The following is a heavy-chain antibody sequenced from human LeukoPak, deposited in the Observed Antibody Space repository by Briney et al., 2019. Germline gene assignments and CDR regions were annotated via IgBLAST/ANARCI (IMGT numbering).Heavy chain of an antibody. J-gene: IGHJ4*02. V-gene: IGHV3-48*03. CDR3: ERGYYDSSSYPTIDY. CDR1: GFTFSSYE. CDR2: ISSSGSTI. Sequence: GGSLRLSCAASGFTFSSYEMNWVRQAPGKGLEWVSYISSSGSTIYYADSVKGRFTISRDNAKNSLYLQMNSLRAEDTAFYYCERGYYDSSSYPTIDYSGEGTLVTASS. D-gene: IGHD3-22*01.